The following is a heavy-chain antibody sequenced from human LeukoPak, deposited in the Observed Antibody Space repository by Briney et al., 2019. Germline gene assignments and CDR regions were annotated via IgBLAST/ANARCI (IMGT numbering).Heavy chain of an antibody. CDR2: IRSKAYGGTT. V-gene: IGHV3-49*03. J-gene: IGHJ4*02. CDR3: TRGRVIAAAGKFGYDY. Sequence: PGGSLRLSCTASGFTFGDYAMSWFRQAPGKGLEWVGFIRSKAYGGTTEYAASVKGRFTISRDDSKSIAYLQMNSMKTEDTAVYYCTRGRVIAAAGKFGYDYWGQGTLVTVSS. CDR1: GFTFGDYA. D-gene: IGHD6-13*01.